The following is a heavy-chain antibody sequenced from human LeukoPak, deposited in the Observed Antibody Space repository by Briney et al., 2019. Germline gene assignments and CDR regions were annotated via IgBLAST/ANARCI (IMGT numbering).Heavy chain of an antibody. CDR3: ARVRNTYFDILTDGRYLQH. V-gene: IGHV3-23*01. J-gene: IGHJ1*01. CDR2: ISGSGGST. Sequence: GGSLRLSCAASGFTFSSYAMSWVRQAPGKGLEWVSAISGSGGSTYYADSVKGRFTISRDNSKNTLYLQTNSLRPEDTAVYYCARVRNTYFDILTDGRYLQHWGQGTQVTVSS. D-gene: IGHD3-9*01. CDR1: GFTFSSYA.